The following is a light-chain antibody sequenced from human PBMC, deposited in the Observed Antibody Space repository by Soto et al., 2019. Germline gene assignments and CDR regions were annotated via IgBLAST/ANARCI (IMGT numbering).Light chain of an antibody. Sequence: EIVLTQSPGTLSLSPGERATLSCRASQSISSSYLAWYQQKPGQAPRPLIYGASSRATGIPDRFSGSGSGTDFTLTISRLEPEDFAVYYCQQYVISPWTFGQGTKVEIK. CDR3: QQYVISPWT. V-gene: IGKV3-20*01. CDR2: GAS. CDR1: QSISSSY. J-gene: IGKJ1*01.